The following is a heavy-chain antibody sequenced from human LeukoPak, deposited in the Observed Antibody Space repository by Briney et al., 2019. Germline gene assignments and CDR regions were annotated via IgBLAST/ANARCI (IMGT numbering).Heavy chain of an antibody. CDR1: GYTFTGYY. J-gene: IGHJ6*02. Sequence: ASVKVSCKASGYTFTGYYMHWVRQAPGQGLEWMGWINPNSGGTNYAQKFQGRVTMTRDTSISTAYMELSRLRSDDTAVYYCARGGATKPPNYYYYGMDVWGQGTTVTVSS. CDR2: INPNSGGT. CDR3: ARGGATKPPNYYYYGMDV. V-gene: IGHV1-2*02. D-gene: IGHD1-26*01.